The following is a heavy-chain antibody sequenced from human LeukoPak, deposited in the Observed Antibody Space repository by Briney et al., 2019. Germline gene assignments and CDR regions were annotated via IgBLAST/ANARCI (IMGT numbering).Heavy chain of an antibody. J-gene: IGHJ4*02. Sequence: PGGSLSLSCAVSGLTFSSYAMSWVRHAPGRGLEWVPAISGSGGSTYYADSVKGRFTISRDNTKSTLYLQMNSLRAEDTAVYYCAKDSGYCSSTSCKGGPTQFDYWGQGTLVTVSS. V-gene: IGHV3-23*01. D-gene: IGHD2-2*01. CDR2: ISGSGGST. CDR3: AKDSGYCSSTSCKGGPTQFDY. CDR1: GLTFSSYA.